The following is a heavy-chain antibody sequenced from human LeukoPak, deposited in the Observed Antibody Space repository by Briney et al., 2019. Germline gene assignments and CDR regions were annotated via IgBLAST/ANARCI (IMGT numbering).Heavy chain of an antibody. D-gene: IGHD1-1*01. J-gene: IGHJ6*03. CDR2: INPNSGGT. CDR1: GYTFTGYY. V-gene: IGHV1-2*02. Sequence: ASVKVSCKASGYTFTGYYMHWVRQAPGQGLEWMGWINPNSGGTNYAQKFQGRVTMTRDTSISTAYMELSRLRSDDTAVYYCASWAAGTRYYYYYMDVWGKGTTATVSS. CDR3: ASWAAGTRYYYYYMDV.